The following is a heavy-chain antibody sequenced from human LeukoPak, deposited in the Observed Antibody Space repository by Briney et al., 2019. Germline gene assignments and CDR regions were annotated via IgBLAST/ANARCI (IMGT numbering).Heavy chain of an antibody. CDR1: GFTFSSYS. J-gene: IGHJ4*02. V-gene: IGHV3-48*04. CDR3: ARDYGGSSPFDY. Sequence: GGSLRLSCAASGFTFSSYSKNWVRQAPGKGLEWVSYISSSGSTIYYADSVKGRFTISRDNAKNSLYLQMNSLRAEDTAVYYCARDYGGSSPFDYWGQGTLVTVSS. D-gene: IGHD4-23*01. CDR2: ISSSGSTI.